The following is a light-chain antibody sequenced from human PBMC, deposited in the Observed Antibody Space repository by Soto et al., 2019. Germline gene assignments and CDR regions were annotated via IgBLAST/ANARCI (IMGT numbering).Light chain of an antibody. CDR2: EGS. J-gene: IGLJ2*01. CDR1: SSDIGSYNL. CDR3: CSYAGSSSKVV. Sequence: QSALTQPDSVSGSPGQSITISCTGTSSDIGSYNLVSWYQQHPGKAPKLMIYEGSKRPSGVSNRFSGSKSGNTASLTISGLHAEDEADYYCCSYAGSSSKVVFGGGTKVTVL. V-gene: IGLV2-23*01.